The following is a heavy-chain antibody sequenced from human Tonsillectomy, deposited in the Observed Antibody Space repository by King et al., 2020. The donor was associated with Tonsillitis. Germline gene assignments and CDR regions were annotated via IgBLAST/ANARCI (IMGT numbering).Heavy chain of an antibody. CDR3: ARHSQSRGGDWGPNDAFDF. J-gene: IGHJ3*01. CDR1: GNTFSNYW. D-gene: IGHD2-21*02. Sequence: QLVQSGAEVKKPGESLRISCQGSGNTFSNYWIGWVRQMPGKGLEWMGLIDPADSDTRYSPSFQGQVTISADKSISTAYLQWSSLKASDTAMYFFARHSQSRGGDWGPNDAFDFWGQGTMVTVSS. CDR2: IDPADSDT. V-gene: IGHV5-51*01.